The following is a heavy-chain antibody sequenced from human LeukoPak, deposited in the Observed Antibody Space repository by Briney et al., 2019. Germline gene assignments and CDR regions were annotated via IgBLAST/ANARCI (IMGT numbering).Heavy chain of an antibody. J-gene: IGHJ5*02. CDR1: GFTVSSNY. D-gene: IGHD1-26*01. CDR2: IYSGGST. CDR3: ARQRRGSYYIYRGWFDP. V-gene: IGHV3-53*01. Sequence: GGSLRLSCAASGFTVSSNYMSWVRQAPGKGLEWVSVIYSGGSTYYADSVKGRFTISRDNSKNTLYLQMNSLRAEDTAVYYCARQRRGSYYIYRGWFDPWGQGTLVTVSS.